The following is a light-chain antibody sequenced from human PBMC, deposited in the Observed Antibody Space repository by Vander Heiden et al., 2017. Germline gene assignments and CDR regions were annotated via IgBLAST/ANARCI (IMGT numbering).Light chain of an antibody. CDR2: EDS. CDR3: QVWDSSSDLWV. J-gene: IGLJ3*02. Sequence: SYLLTPPPPLSVSPGQTARITWGGNNIGSKSVHWYQQKPGQAPVLVVYEDSDRPSGIPERFSGSNSGNTATLTISRVEAGDEADYYCQVWDSSSDLWVFGGGTKLTVL. V-gene: IGLV3-21*02. CDR1: NIGSKS.